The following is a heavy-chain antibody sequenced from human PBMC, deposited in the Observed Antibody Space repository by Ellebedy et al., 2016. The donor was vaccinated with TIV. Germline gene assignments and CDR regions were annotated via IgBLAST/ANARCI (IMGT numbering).Heavy chain of an antibody. CDR3: ARGLSHYYDNNGPRAFDV. CDR2: PHNVIST. Sequence: GESLKISCAASGFTVSNNYMTWVRQAPGKGLEWVSLPHNVISTDYAESVSVRFTISGDTSKNTLNLQMNSLRAEDTAVYYCARGLSHYYDNNGPRAFDVWGQGTMVTVSS. CDR1: GFTVSNNY. J-gene: IGHJ3*01. D-gene: IGHD3-22*01. V-gene: IGHV3-66*01.